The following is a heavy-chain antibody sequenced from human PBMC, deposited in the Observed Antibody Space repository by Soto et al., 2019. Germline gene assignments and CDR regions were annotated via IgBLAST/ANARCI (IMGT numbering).Heavy chain of an antibody. CDR1: GFTFSSYE. CDR3: ARVNFHSSGPNFDY. Sequence: EVQLVESGGGLVQPGGSLRLSCAASGFTFSSYEMTWVRQAPGKGLEWVSYISSSATTIYYADSVKGRFTISRDNAKNSLYLQMNSLRAEDTAVYYCARVNFHSSGPNFDYWGQGTLVTVSS. V-gene: IGHV3-48*03. J-gene: IGHJ4*02. D-gene: IGHD3-22*01. CDR2: ISSSATTI.